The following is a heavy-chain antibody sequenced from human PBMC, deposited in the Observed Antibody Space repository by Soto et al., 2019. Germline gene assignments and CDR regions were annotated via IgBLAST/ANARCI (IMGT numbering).Heavy chain of an antibody. V-gene: IGHV1-46*01. CDR2: INPSGGST. Sequence: QVQLVQSGAEVKKPGASVKVSCKASGYIFTNHYIHWVRQAPGQGLEWMGIINPSGGSTNYLQKFHGRITMTRDTSTSTVYMELSSLRSEDTAVYFCARADYYDGSGFYYDCWGQGTLVTVSS. CDR3: ARADYYDGSGFYYDC. D-gene: IGHD3-22*01. CDR1: GYIFTNHY. J-gene: IGHJ4*02.